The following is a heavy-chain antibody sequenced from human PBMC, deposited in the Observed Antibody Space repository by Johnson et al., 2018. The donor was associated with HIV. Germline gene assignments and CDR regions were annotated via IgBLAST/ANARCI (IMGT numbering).Heavy chain of an antibody. Sequence: EVQLVESGGGVVQPGRSLRLSCAASGFTFSSYGMHWVRQTPGKGLEWVAVISSGGSTYYADSVNGRFTISRDNSKNTLYLQMNSLRAEDTAVYYCARAPQTYNWNYMMAFDMWGQGTMVTVSS. CDR1: GFTFSSYG. D-gene: IGHD1-7*01. V-gene: IGHV3-66*01. J-gene: IGHJ3*02. CDR3: ARAPQTYNWNYMMAFDM. CDR2: ISSGGST.